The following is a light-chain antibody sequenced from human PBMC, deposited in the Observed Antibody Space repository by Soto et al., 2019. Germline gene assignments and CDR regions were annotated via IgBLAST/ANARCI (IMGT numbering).Light chain of an antibody. CDR2: DAS. J-gene: IGKJ1*01. CDR3: QRYSTYSGT. Sequence: DIQMTQSPSTLPASVGDRVTITCRASQTITTWLAWYQQKPGKAPELLIYDASRLQSGVPPRFSGSGFGTEFSLTISGLQPDDSATYYCQRYSTYSGTFGQGTKVDIK. CDR1: QTITTW. V-gene: IGKV1-5*01.